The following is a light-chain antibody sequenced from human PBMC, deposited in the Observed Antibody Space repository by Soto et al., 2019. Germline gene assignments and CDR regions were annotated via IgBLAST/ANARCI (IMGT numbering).Light chain of an antibody. Sequence: QSVLTQPPSVSGAPGQRVTFSCTGSSSNIGAGYDVHWYQQLPGTAPKLLIYGNSNRPSGVPDRFSGSKSGTSASLAITGLQAEDVADNYSPTYDSSLSGSYDFGTRTNVPVL. CDR1: SSNIGAGYD. J-gene: IGLJ1*01. CDR2: GNS. CDR3: PTYDSSLSGSYD. V-gene: IGLV1-40*01.